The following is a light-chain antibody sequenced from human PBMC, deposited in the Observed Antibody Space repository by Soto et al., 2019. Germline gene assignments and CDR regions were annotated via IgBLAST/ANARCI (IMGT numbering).Light chain of an antibody. CDR1: SSAV. Sequence: QSALTQPASVSGSPGQSITISCTGTSSAVSWCQHHPGEAPKLIIYEDTKRPSGLSNRFSGSKSGNTASLTISGLQAEDEADDYCGPKAGMTFGGGTKLTVL. CDR3: GPKAGMT. CDR2: EDT. V-gene: IGLV2-23*01. J-gene: IGLJ2*01.